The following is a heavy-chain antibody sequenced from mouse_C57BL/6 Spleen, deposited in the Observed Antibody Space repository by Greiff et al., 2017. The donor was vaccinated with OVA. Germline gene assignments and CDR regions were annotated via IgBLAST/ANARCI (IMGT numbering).Heavy chain of an antibody. CDR3: ARGFYDGYFDY. CDR1: GYSITSGYY. D-gene: IGHD2-3*01. V-gene: IGHV3-6*01. CDR2: ISYDGSN. J-gene: IGHJ2*01. Sequence: ESGPGLVKPSQSLSLTCSVTGYSITSGYYWNWIRQFPGNKLEWMGYISYDGSNNYNPSLKNRISITRDPSKNQFFLKLNSVTTEDTATYYCARGFYDGYFDYWGQGTTLTVSS.